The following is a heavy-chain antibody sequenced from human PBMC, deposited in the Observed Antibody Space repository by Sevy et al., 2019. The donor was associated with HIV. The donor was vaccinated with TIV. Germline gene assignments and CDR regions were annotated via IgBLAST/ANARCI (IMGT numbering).Heavy chain of an antibody. D-gene: IGHD3-22*01. V-gene: IGHV3-30*04. J-gene: IGHJ4*02. CDR2: ISYDGSNK. CDR3: ARRDYYGSSGSRADFDY. CDR1: GFTFSSYA. Sequence: GGSLRLSCAASGFTFSSYAMHWVRQAPGKGLEWVAVISYDGSNKYYADSVKGRFTISRDNSKNTLYLQMNSLRAEDTALYYCARRDYYGSSGSRADFDYWGQGTLVTVSS.